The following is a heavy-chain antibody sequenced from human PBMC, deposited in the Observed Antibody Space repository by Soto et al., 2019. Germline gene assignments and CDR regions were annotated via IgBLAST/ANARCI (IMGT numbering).Heavy chain of an antibody. CDR2: IYHSGRT. CDR1: SGSISSSNW. CDR3: ERSYGTVPRVDGAFDS. V-gene: IGHV4-4*02. Sequence: QVQLQESGTGLVKPSGTLSLTCAVSSGSISSSNWWSWVRQPPGKGLEWIGEIYHSGRTNYNPSLKSRVTISVDKSNNQFALKLSSVTAADTAVYYGERSYGTVPRVDGAFDSWGQGTMVTVSS. D-gene: IGHD1-26*01. J-gene: IGHJ3*02.